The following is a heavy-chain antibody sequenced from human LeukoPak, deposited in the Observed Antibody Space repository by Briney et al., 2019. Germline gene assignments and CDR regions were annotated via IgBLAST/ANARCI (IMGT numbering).Heavy chain of an antibody. CDR2: ISPSGGIT. Sequence: GGSLRLSCAASGFTFNSHAMNWVRQAPGKGLEWVSVISPSGGITYYAESVKGRFTVSRDNSKNTLFLQMNSLRVEDTALYYCAKEPSHSSGYWDSWGQGTLVTVSS. V-gene: IGHV3-23*01. CDR1: GFTFNSHA. CDR3: AKEPSHSSGYWDS. J-gene: IGHJ4*02. D-gene: IGHD3-22*01.